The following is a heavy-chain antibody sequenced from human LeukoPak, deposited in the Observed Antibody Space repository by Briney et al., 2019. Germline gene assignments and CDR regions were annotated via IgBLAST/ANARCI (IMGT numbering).Heavy chain of an antibody. CDR3: ARGAWYSTGWYYFDY. D-gene: IGHD6-19*01. CDR2: IYSGGST. Sequence: GGSLRLSCAASEFSVGSNYMTWVRQAPGKGLEWVSLIYSGGSTYYAGSVKGRFTISRDNAKNSLYLQMNSLRAEDTAVYYCARGAWYSTGWYYFDYWGQGTLVTVSS. J-gene: IGHJ4*02. CDR1: EFSVGSNY. V-gene: IGHV3-66*01.